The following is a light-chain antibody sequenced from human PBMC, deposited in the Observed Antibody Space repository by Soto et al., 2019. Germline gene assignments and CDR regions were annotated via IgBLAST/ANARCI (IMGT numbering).Light chain of an antibody. J-gene: IGKJ5*01. CDR1: QSIIFNY. CDR2: GAS. CDR3: QPYVLSVT. V-gene: IGKV3-20*01. Sequence: VLAQSPGTLSLSPGERATLSCRASQSIIFNYLAWYQQNPGQAPRLLIYGASNRATGIPERFSGSGSGTDFTLTISSLEPQDSAMYYCQPYVLSVTFGQGTLL.